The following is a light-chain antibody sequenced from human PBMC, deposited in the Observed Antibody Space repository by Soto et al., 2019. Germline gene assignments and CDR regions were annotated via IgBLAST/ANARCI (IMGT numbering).Light chain of an antibody. CDR1: SSDVGGYNS. V-gene: IGLV2-8*01. CDR3: SSYAGRSNFVI. Sequence: QLVLTQPPSASGSPGQSVTISCTGTSSDVGGYNSVSWYQQHPGKAPKVIIYEVSKRPSGVPDRFSGSKSGNTASLTVSGLQAEDEADYYCSSYAGRSNFVIFGGGTKLTVL. J-gene: IGLJ2*01. CDR2: EVS.